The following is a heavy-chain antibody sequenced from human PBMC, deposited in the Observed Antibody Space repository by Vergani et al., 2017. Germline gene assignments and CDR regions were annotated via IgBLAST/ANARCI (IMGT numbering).Heavy chain of an antibody. CDR1: GFSLNTRGVS. V-gene: IGHV2-5*04. J-gene: IGHJ6*03. D-gene: IGHD3-16*01. Sequence: QITLKESGPTLVKPTQTLTLTCTFSGFSLNTRGVSVAWIRQPPGKALDWLALIYWNDDQHYSPSLNNRVTITKDTSKNQVVLTMTNMDYVDTGTYYCVYRKPEGGATRCLYPFYYYSYRDVRGKGTTVTVSS. CDR2: IYWNDDQ. CDR3: VYRKPEGGATRCLYPFYYYSYRDV.